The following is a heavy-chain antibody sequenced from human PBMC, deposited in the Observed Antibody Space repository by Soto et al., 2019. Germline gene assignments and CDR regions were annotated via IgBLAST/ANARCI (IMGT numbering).Heavy chain of an antibody. D-gene: IGHD2-15*01. CDR3: ARKSDCSGGSCPYYFDY. CDR2: ISGTGGST. V-gene: IGHV3-23*01. J-gene: IGHJ4*02. CDR1: GCTFSSYG. Sequence: EVRLLESGGDLVQPGGSLRLSCAASGCTFSSYGMSWVRQAPGKGLEWVSGISGTGGSTYYADSVKGRFTISRDNSKNTLFLQMDSLRSEDTAVYYCARKSDCSGGSCPYYFDYWGQGTLVTVSS.